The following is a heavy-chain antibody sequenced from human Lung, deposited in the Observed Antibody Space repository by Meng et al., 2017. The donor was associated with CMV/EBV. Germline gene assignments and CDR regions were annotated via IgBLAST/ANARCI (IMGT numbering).Heavy chain of an antibody. D-gene: IGHD6-13*01. V-gene: IGHV3-7*04. CDR1: GFTFSSHW. Sequence: GGSLRLXCAASGFTFSSHWMTWVRQAPGKGLEWVANINQDGSQKNYVDSVKGRFTISRDNAKNSLFLQMNSLRAEDTAVYYCARVAAAGRGMDVWGQGNTVNGAS. CDR3: ARVAAAGRGMDV. J-gene: IGHJ6*02. CDR2: INQDGSQK.